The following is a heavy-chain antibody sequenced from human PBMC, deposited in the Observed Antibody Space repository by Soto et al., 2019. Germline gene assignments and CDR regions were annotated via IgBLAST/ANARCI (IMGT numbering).Heavy chain of an antibody. Sequence: EVQLVESGGGLVQPGGSLRLSCAASGFSLSSYWMSWVRQAPGKGLEWVANMNQDGSESDYVGSVKGRFTFTRDNAKNSLYLQMNSLIAADTAVYYCARLSTSAGRRDLACWGQGTLVTVSS. CDR3: ARLSTSAGRRDLAC. J-gene: IGHJ4*02. CDR2: MNQDGSES. CDR1: GFSLSSYW. V-gene: IGHV3-7*01.